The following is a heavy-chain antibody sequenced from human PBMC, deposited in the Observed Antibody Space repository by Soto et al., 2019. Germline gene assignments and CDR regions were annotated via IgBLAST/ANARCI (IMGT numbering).Heavy chain of an antibody. D-gene: IGHD3-22*01. Sequence: QVQLVQSGAEVKKPGSSVKVSSKSSGGTFSSYAISWVRQAPGQGLEWMGGIIPIFVTANYAQKFQGRVTITADKSTSTAYMELRSLRSEDTALYYCASGYYDSSGYLFDYWGQGTLVTVSS. CDR1: GGTFSSYA. CDR2: IIPIFVTA. CDR3: ASGYYDSSGYLFDY. J-gene: IGHJ4*02. V-gene: IGHV1-69*06.